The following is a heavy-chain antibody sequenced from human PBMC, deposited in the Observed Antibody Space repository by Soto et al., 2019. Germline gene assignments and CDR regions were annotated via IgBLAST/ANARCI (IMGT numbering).Heavy chain of an antibody. V-gene: IGHV1-2*04. CDR1: GYTFTGYY. D-gene: IGHD4-17*01. CDR3: ARTRGDYDDAFDI. Sequence: ASVKVSCKASGYTFTGYYMHWVRQAPGQGLEWMGWINPNSGGTNYAQNFQGWVTMTRDTSISTAYMELSRLTSDDTAVYYCARTRGDYDDAFDIWGQGTMVTVSS. J-gene: IGHJ3*02. CDR2: INPNSGGT.